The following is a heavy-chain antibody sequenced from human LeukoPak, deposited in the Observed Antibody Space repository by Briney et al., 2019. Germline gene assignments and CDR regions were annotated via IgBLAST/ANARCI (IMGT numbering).Heavy chain of an antibody. V-gene: IGHV3-23*01. Sequence: GGSLRLSCAASGFTFSTYAMHWVRQAPGKGLEWVSGIIGGAGSTYYADSVKGRFTISRDNSKNTLYLQMNSLRAEDTAVYYCTHGSMYQLDYWGQGTLVTVSS. CDR2: IIGGAGST. J-gene: IGHJ4*02. CDR3: THGSMYQLDY. CDR1: GFTFSTYA. D-gene: IGHD2-2*01.